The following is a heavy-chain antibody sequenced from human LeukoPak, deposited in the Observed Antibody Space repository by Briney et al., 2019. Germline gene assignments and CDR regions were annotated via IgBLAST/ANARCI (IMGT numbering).Heavy chain of an antibody. CDR3: AKDRDNVGWNFDY. V-gene: IGHV3-23*01. J-gene: IGHJ4*02. CDR2: IGNSGGIT. D-gene: IGHD6-19*01. Sequence: PGGSLRLSCAASGFTFITYAMNWLRQAPGKGLDWVSGIGNSGGITYYADSAKGRFTISRDNSKNPLYLQMHSLRAEDTAVYYCAKDRDNVGWNFDYWGQGTLVTVSS. CDR1: GFTFITYA.